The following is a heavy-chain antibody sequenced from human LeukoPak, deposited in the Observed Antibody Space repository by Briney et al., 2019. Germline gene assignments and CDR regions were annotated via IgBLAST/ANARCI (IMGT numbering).Heavy chain of an antibody. V-gene: IGHV3-30*18. CDR2: ISYDGSNK. J-gene: IGHJ4*02. Sequence: PGGSLRLSCAASGFTFRSYGMHWVRQAPGKGLEWVAVISYDGSNKYYADTVKGRFTISRDNSNNTLYLQMNSLRAEDTAVYYCAKDRTGSQRRGYFDYWGQGTLVTVSS. CDR1: GFTFRSYG. D-gene: IGHD3/OR15-3a*01. CDR3: AKDRTGSQRRGYFDY.